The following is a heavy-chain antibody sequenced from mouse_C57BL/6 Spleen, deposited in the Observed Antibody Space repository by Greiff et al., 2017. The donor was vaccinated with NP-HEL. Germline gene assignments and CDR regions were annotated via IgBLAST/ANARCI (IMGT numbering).Heavy chain of an antibody. CDR3: ARMRYYGYDVGVYYAMDY. J-gene: IGHJ4*01. CDR2: IDPSDSYT. Sequence: VQLQQPGAELVRPGTSVKLSCKASGYTFTSYWMHWVKQRPGQGLEWIGVIDPSDSYTNYNQKFKGKATLTVDTSSSTAYMQLSSLTSEDSAVYYCARMRYYGYDVGVYYAMDYWGQGTSVTVSS. D-gene: IGHD2-2*01. V-gene: IGHV1-59*01. CDR1: GYTFTSYW.